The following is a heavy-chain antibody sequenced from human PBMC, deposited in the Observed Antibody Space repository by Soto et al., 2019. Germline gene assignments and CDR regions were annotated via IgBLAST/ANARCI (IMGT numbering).Heavy chain of an antibody. V-gene: IGHV4-34*01. D-gene: IGHD6-19*01. CDR1: AGSFSQYY. Sequence: QVKQQPWGAGLLKPSDTLSLTCTVYAGSFSQYYWNWIRQSPGKALEWIGKIKHGGSSSYTPSLRSRVSISVDMSKKQFSLTLSSLTAADTAVYYCARGGSSDWQVALDIWGQGTMVPVSS. CDR3: ARGGSSDWQVALDI. CDR2: IKHGGSS. J-gene: IGHJ3*02.